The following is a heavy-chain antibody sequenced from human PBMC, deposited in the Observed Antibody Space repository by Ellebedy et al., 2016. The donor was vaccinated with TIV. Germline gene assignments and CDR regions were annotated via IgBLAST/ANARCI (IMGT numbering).Heavy chain of an antibody. D-gene: IGHD3-16*01. CDR3: VSSASMDAFDL. J-gene: IGHJ3*01. CDR2: LYYTGST. CDR1: GGFLSNNY. V-gene: IGHV4-59*01. Sequence: SETLSLTCAVSGGFLSNNYWTWIRQAPGKKLEWIGYLYYTGSTNYNPSLKSRVTISVNPPRNQFSLKLSSVTAADTAVYYCVSSASMDAFDLWGQGTMVTVSS.